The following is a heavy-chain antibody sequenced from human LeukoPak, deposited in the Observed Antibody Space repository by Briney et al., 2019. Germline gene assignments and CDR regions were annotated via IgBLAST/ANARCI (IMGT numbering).Heavy chain of an antibody. V-gene: IGHV3-48*01. CDR3: ARVAWNYAIDY. J-gene: IGHJ4*02. Sequence: GGSLRLSCAASGFTFSTYAMTWVRQAPGKGLEWVSYISSSSSTIYYADSVKGRFTISRDNAKNSLYLQMNSLRAEDTAVYYCARVAWNYAIDYWGQGTLVTVSS. CDR2: ISSSSSTI. CDR1: GFTFSTYA. D-gene: IGHD1-7*01.